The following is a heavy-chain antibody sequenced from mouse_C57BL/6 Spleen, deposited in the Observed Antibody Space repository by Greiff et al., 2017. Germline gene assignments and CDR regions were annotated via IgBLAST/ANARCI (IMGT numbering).Heavy chain of an antibody. V-gene: IGHV5-17*01. CDR3: ARDRILRYAMDY. D-gene: IGHD1-1*01. Sequence: DVKLVASGGGLVKPGGSLKLSCAASGFTFSDYGMHWVRQAPEKGLEWVAYISSGSSTIYYADTVKGRFTISRDNAKNTLFLQMTSLRSEDTAMYYCARDRILRYAMDYWGQGTSVTVSS. CDR1: GFTFSDYG. CDR2: ISSGSSTI. J-gene: IGHJ4*01.